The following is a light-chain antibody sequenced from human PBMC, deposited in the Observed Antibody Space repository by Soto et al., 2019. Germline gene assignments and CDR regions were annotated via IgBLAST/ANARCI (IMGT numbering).Light chain of an antibody. J-gene: IGLJ1*01. CDR2: GNS. CDR1: SSNIGAGYD. CDR3: QSYDTTDV. Sequence: QSVLPQPPSVSGAPGPRVTLSCTGSSSNIGAGYDVHWYQQLPGTAPKLLIFGNSHRPSGVPDRFSGSKSGTSASLAITGLQAEDEADYYCQSYDTTDVFGTGTKLTVL. V-gene: IGLV1-40*01.